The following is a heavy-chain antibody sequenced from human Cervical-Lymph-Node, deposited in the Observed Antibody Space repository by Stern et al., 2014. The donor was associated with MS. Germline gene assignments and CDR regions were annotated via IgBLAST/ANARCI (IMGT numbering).Heavy chain of an antibody. D-gene: IGHD2-8*02. CDR1: GDSISSYTHY. CDR2: SYYRGAP. CDR3: AKHACTGAACPFDL. Sequence: QLQLQESGPGLVKPSATLSLTCAVSGDSISSYTHYWAWIRQPPGKGLEWIGGSYYRGAPYYTPSLKSPVPISVDPPKNHFSLGLNSVTAADTAVYYCAKHACTGAACPFDLWGQGTLVTVSS. J-gene: IGHJ4*02. V-gene: IGHV4-39*01.